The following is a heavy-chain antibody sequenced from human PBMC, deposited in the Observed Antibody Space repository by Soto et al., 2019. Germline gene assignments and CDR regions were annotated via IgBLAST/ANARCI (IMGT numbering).Heavy chain of an antibody. J-gene: IGHJ6*02. V-gene: IGHV4-59*01. CDR3: ARYGSGSYLYYYGMDV. Sequence: SETLSLTCTVSGGSISSYYWSWIRQPPGKGLEWIGYIYYSGSTNYNPSLKSRVTISVDTSKNQFSLKLSSVTAADTAVYYCARYGSGSYLYYYGMDVWGQGTTVTVS. CDR2: IYYSGST. D-gene: IGHD3-10*01. CDR1: GGSISSYY.